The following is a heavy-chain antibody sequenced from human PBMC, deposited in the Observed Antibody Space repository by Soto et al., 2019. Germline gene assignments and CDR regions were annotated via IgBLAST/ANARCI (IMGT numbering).Heavy chain of an antibody. CDR3: ASAGGLGAVAADY. Sequence: QLQLQESGSGLVKPSQTLSLTCAVSGGSISSGGYSWSWIRQPPGKGLEWIGYIYHSGSTYYNPSLTSRGTITADTSKNQFSLKLSSVTAADTAGYYCASAGGLGAVAADYWGQGTLVTVSS. D-gene: IGHD6-19*01. J-gene: IGHJ4*02. V-gene: IGHV4-30-2*01. CDR1: GGSISSGGYS. CDR2: IYHSGST.